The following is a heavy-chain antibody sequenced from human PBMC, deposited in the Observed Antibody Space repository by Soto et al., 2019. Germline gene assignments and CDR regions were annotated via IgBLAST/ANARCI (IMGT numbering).Heavy chain of an antibody. J-gene: IGHJ4*02. D-gene: IGHD4-17*01. CDR2: TNYGSKWSY. V-gene: IGHV6-1*01. CDR3: VRIQGPVTPIDS. CDR1: GDSVSESSVS. Sequence: SQTLSLTCAISGDSVSESSVSWNWIRQSPSRGLEWLGRTNYGSKWSYAYAESVRSRITISADTSKNQFSLKVSSVTAADTAVYYCVRIQGPVTPIDSWGLGTLVTVSS.